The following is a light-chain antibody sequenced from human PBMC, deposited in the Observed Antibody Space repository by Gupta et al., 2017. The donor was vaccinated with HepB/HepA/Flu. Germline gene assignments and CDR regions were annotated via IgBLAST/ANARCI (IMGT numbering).Light chain of an antibody. CDR1: SSNIGSNT. Sequence: QSVLTQPPSASGTPGQRVTISCSGSSSNIGSNTVNWYQQLPGTAPKLLMYSNSQRPSGVPDRFSGSKSGTSASLAISGIQSEDEADYYCAAWDDSLNGVVFGGGTKLTVL. V-gene: IGLV1-44*01. J-gene: IGLJ2*01. CDR2: SNS. CDR3: AAWDDSLNGVV.